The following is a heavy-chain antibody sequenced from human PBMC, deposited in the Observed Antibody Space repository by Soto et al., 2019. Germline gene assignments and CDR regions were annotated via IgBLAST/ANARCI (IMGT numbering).Heavy chain of an antibody. Sequence: EVQLVESGGGLVQPGGSLRLSCAASGFTFSSYSMNWVRQAPGQGLEWVSYTSSGSATVYYADSVKGRFTISRDNAKNSLYLQMSSLRDEDTAVYYCARDSASYSSSSGSYRYFDLWGRGTLVTVSS. J-gene: IGHJ2*01. D-gene: IGHD6-6*01. CDR2: TSSGSATV. CDR3: ARDSASYSSSSGSYRYFDL. CDR1: GFTFSSYS. V-gene: IGHV3-48*02.